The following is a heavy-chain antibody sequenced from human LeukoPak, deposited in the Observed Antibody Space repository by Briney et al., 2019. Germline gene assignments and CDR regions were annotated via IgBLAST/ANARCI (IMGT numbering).Heavy chain of an antibody. CDR1: GFTLSNYW. D-gene: IGHD1-26*01. V-gene: IGHV3-74*01. CDR2: IRDNGRDT. Sequence: GGSLRLSCAASGFTLSNYWMMHWVRQDPGKGLAWVARIRDNGRDTNYADSVKGRFTVSRDNARNTMYLQMKRLRVEDTAVYYCAHIVGATEGEGDYFDYWGQGTLVTVSS. CDR3: AHIVGATEGEGDYFDY. J-gene: IGHJ4*02.